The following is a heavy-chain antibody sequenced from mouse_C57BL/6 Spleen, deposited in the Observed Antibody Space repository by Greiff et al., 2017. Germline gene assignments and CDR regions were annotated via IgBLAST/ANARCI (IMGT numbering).Heavy chain of an antibody. D-gene: IGHD3-2*02. V-gene: IGHV2-9-1*01. J-gene: IGHJ4*01. Sequence: QVQLKQSGPGLVAPSQSLSITCTVSGFSLTSYAISWVRQPPGKGLEWLGVIWTGGGTNYNSALKSRLSISKDNSKSQVFLKMNSLQTDDTARYYCARGPAQATYYAMDYWGQGTSVTVSS. CDR2: IWTGGGT. CDR1: GFSLTSYA. CDR3: ARGPAQATYYAMDY.